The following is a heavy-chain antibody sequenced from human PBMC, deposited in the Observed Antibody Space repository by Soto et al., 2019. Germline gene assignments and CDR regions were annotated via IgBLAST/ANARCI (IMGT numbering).Heavy chain of an antibody. CDR2: ISSSSSYI. J-gene: IGHJ4*02. CDR1: GFTFISLS. CDR3: AKNPGYYYDSTGYHFDY. Sequence: GGSLRLSCAASGFTFISLSMDWVRQAPGKGLEWVSSISSSSSYIYYADSVKGRFTISRDNAKNSLYLQMNSLRAEDTAVYYCAKNPGYYYDSTGYHFDYWGQGTLVTVSS. D-gene: IGHD3-22*01. V-gene: IGHV3-21*04.